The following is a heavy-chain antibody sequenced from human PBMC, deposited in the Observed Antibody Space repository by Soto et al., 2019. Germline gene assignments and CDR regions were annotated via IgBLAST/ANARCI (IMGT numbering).Heavy chain of an antibody. CDR3: ARAPPRGIAAPGTWGSGMDV. CDR1: GFSFSSYS. Sequence: GGSLRLSCAASGFSFSSYSMHWVRQAPGKGLEWVAVISYDGSNKYYADSVKGRFTITRDSSKNTVSLQMNSLRLEDTAVYYCARAPPRGIAAPGTWGSGMDVWGQGTTVTVYS. V-gene: IGHV3-30*04. J-gene: IGHJ6*02. CDR2: ISYDGSNK. D-gene: IGHD6-13*01.